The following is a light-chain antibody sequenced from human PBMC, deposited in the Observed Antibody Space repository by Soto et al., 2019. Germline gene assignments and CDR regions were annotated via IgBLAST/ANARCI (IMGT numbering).Light chain of an antibody. J-gene: IGKJ2*01. CDR1: RSFASSY. V-gene: IGKV3-20*01. CDR2: AAF. CDR3: QQYGASPPYT. Sequence: EIVLTQSPGTLSLSPGERATLSCRASRSFASSYLAWYQQKPAQPPRLLIYAAFIRATGIPDRFSGSGSGTDFTLTINRLEPDDIAVYYCQQYGASPPYTFGQGTRLEIK.